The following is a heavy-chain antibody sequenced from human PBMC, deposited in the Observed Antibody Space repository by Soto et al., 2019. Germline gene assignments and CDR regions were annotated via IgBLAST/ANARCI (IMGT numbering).Heavy chain of an antibody. D-gene: IGHD3-22*01. J-gene: IGHJ4*02. CDR3: ARGHLYYYDSSGHYPHTYY. Sequence: SVKVSCKASGGTFSTYAISWVRQAPGQGLEWMGGIIPIFGTANYAQKFQGRVTITADKSTSTAYMELSSLRSEDTAVYYCARGHLYYYDSSGHYPHTYYWGQGTLVTVSS. CDR2: IIPIFGTA. V-gene: IGHV1-69*06. CDR1: GGTFSTYA.